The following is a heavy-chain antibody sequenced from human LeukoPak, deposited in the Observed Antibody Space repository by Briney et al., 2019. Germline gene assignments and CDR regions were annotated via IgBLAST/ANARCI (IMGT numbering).Heavy chain of an antibody. D-gene: IGHD6-19*01. Sequence: SETLSLTCTVSGGSISSSSYYWGWIRQPPGKGLEWIGSIYYSGSTYYNPSLKSRVTISVDTSKNQFSLKLSSVTAADTAVYYCAGRGEAVVDYWGQGTLVTVSS. J-gene: IGHJ4*02. CDR1: GGSISSSSYY. V-gene: IGHV4-39*01. CDR2: IYYSGST. CDR3: AGRGEAVVDY.